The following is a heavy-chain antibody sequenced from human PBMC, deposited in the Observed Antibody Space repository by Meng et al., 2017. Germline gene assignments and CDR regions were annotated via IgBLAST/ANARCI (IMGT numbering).Heavy chain of an antibody. V-gene: IGHV3-33*01. D-gene: IGHD2/OR15-2a*01. Sequence: VEVGGGVVQPGRSLRLSVAASGFTFSSYGRHWVRQAPGKGLEWVAVIWYDGSNKYYADSVKGRFTISRDNSKNTLYLQMNSLRAEDTAVYYCARGLSTTYWYFDLWGRGTLVTVSS. CDR2: IWYDGSNK. CDR1: GFTFSSYG. CDR3: ARGLSTTYWYFDL. J-gene: IGHJ2*01.